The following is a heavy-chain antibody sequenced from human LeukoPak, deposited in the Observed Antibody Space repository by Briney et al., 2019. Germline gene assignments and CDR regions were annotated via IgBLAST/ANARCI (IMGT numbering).Heavy chain of an antibody. CDR3: AKSAEGSGSYYPDYFDY. CDR2: IRYDGSNK. J-gene: IGHJ4*02. V-gene: IGHV3-30*02. Sequence: PGGSLRLSCAASGFTFSSYGMRWVRQAPGKGLEWVAFIRYDGSNKYYADSVKGRFTISRDNSKNTLYLQMNSLRAEDTAVYYCAKSAEGSGSYYPDYFDYWGQGTLVTVSS. D-gene: IGHD3-10*01. CDR1: GFTFSSYG.